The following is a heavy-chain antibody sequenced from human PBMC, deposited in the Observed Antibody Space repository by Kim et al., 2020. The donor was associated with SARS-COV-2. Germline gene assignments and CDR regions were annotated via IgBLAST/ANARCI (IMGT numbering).Heavy chain of an antibody. J-gene: IGHJ3*02. CDR1: GFTFSSYG. CDR2: ISYDGSNK. D-gene: IGHD3-16*01. V-gene: IGHV3-30*18. Sequence: GGSLRLSCAASGFTFSSYGMHWVRQAPGKGLEWVAVISYDGSNKYYADSVKGRFTISRDNSKNTLYLQMNSPRAEDTAVYYCAKALLSGGKDDAFDIWG. CDR3: AKALLSGGKDDAFDI.